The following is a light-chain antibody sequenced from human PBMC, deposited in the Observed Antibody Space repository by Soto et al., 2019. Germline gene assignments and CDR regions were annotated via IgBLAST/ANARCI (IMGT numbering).Light chain of an antibody. CDR2: GNS. J-gene: IGLJ2*01. CDR3: QSYDSSLSAVV. V-gene: IGLV1-40*01. CDR1: SSNIGAGYD. Sequence: HFMLTQPPSVSGAPGQRVTISCTGSSSNIGAGYDVHWYQQLPGTAPKLLIYGNSNRPSGVPDRFSGSKSGTSASLAITGLQAEDEADYYCQSYDSSLSAVVFGGGTKLTVL.